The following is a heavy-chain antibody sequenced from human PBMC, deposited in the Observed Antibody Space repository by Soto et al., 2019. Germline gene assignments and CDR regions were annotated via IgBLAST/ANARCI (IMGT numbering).Heavy chain of an antibody. CDR3: ARDRMFDY. V-gene: IGHV4-59*01. J-gene: IGHJ4*02. CDR1: GGSISSYY. Sequence: SETLSLTCTVFGGSISSYYWSWIRQPPGKGLEWIGYIYYSGSTNYNPSLKSRVTISVDTSKNQFSLKLSSVTAADTAVYYCARDRMFDYWGQGTLVTVS. CDR2: IYYSGST.